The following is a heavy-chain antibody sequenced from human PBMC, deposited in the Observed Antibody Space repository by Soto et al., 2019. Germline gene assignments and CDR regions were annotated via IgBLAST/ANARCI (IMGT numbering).Heavy chain of an antibody. Sequence: PSETLSLTCTVSGDSVSGGSYYWSWIRQPPGKGLEWIGEINYSGSTNYNPALKSRATISADTSKNQFSPKLSSVTAADTAVYYCARGRGITATGTSWFDPWGQGALFTVSS. CDR3: ARGRGITATGTSWFDP. CDR2: INYSGST. CDR1: GDSVSGGSYY. D-gene: IGHD6-13*01. V-gene: IGHV4-61*01. J-gene: IGHJ5*02.